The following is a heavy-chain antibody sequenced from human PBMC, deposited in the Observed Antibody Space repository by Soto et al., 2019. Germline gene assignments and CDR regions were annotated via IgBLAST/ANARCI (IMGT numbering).Heavy chain of an antibody. CDR2: ISSSSSTI. V-gene: IGHV3-48*01. D-gene: IGHD3-16*02. CDR3: ARVSTRDDYIWGSYRHDAFDI. J-gene: IGHJ3*02. Sequence: EVQLVESGGGLVQPGGSLRLSCAASGFTFSSYSMNWVRQAPGKGLEWVSYISSSSSTIYYADSVKGRFTISRDNAKNSLYLQKNSLRGEDTAVYYCARVSTRDDYIWGSYRHDAFDIWGQGTMVTVSS. CDR1: GFTFSSYS.